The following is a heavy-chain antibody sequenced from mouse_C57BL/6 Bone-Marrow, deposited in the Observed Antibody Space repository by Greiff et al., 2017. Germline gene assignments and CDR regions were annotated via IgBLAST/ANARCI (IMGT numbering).Heavy chain of an antibody. V-gene: IGHV1-76*01. CDR1: GYTFTDYY. Sequence: VQLQQSGAELVRPGASVKLSCKASGYTFTDYYINWVKQRPGQGLEWIARIYPGSGNTYYNEKFKGKATLTAEKSSSTAYMQLSSLTSEDSAVYFGARPGAMDYWGQGTSVTVSS. CDR2: IYPGSGNT. CDR3: ARPGAMDY. J-gene: IGHJ4*01.